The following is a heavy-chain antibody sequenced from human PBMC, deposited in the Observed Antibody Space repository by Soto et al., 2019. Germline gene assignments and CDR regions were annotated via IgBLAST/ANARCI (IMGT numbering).Heavy chain of an antibody. J-gene: IGHJ4*02. D-gene: IGHD5-18*01. CDR1: GFTFSSYS. Sequence: PGGSLRLSFADSGFTFSSYSMNWVRQAPGKGLEWVSSISSSSSYIYYADSVKGRFTISRDNAKNSLYLQMNSLRAEDTAVYYCARDQPGYSYGYGLGYWGQGT. V-gene: IGHV3-21*01. CDR2: ISSSSSYI. CDR3: ARDQPGYSYGYGLGY.